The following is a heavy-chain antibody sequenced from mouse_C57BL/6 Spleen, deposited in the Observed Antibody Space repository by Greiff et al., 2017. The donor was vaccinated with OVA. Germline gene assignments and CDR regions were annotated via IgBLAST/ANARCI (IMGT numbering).Heavy chain of an antibody. Sequence: EVKLMESGGGLVKPGGSLKLSCAASGFTFSDYGMHWVRQAPEKGLEWVAYLSSGSSTIYYADTVQGRFTISRDNAKNTLFLQMTSLRSEDTAMYYCVPADYYGSSHYYAMDYWGQGTSVTVSS. V-gene: IGHV5-17*01. CDR3: VPADYYGSSHYYAMDY. J-gene: IGHJ4*01. CDR2: LSSGSSTI. D-gene: IGHD1-1*01. CDR1: GFTFSDYG.